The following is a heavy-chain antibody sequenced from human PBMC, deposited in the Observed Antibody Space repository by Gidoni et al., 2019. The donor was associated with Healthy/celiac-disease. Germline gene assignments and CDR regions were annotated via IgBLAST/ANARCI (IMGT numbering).Heavy chain of an antibody. J-gene: IGHJ6*02. CDR2: IYYSGST. CDR1: GGSISSYY. CDR3: ARVPLNVDTAPQFDYYYGMDV. Sequence: QVQLQASGPGLVKPSETLSLTCTVSGGSISSYYWRWIRQPPGKGLEWIGYIYYSGSTNYNPSLKRRVTIAVDTSKNQFSLKLSSVTAADTAVYYCARVPLNVDTAPQFDYYYGMDVWGQGTTVTVSS. V-gene: IGHV4-59*01. D-gene: IGHD5-18*01.